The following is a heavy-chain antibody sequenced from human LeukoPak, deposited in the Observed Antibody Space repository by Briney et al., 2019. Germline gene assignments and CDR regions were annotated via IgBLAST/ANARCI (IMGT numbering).Heavy chain of an antibody. J-gene: IGHJ6*03. CDR1: GFTFSSYW. CDR3: ARRIGRSSTSYSQIKDYYYYYMDV. CDR2: IKQDGSEK. Sequence: GGSLRPSCAASGFTFSSYWMSWVRQAPGKGLEWVANIKQDGSEKYYVDSVKGRFTISRDNAKNSLYLQMNSLRAEDTAVYYCARRIGRSSTSYSQIKDYYYYYMDVWGKGTTVTVSS. D-gene: IGHD2-2*01. V-gene: IGHV3-7*01.